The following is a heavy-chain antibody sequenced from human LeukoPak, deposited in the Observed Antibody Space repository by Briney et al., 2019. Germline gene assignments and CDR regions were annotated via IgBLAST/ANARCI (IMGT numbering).Heavy chain of an antibody. Sequence: GASVKVSCKASGYTFTSYGISWVRQAPGQGLEWMGGIIPIFGTANYAQKFQGRVTITADESTSTAYMELSSLRSEDTAVYYCASSRARLGIGFYFDYWGQGTLVTVSS. CDR2: IIPIFGTA. J-gene: IGHJ4*02. CDR1: GYTFTSYG. D-gene: IGHD7-27*01. V-gene: IGHV1-69*13. CDR3: ASSRARLGIGFYFDY.